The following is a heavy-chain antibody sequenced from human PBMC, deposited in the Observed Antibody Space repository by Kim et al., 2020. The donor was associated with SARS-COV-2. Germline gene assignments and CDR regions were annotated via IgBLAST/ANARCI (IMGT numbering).Heavy chain of an antibody. CDR2: INPNSGNT. J-gene: IGHJ6*02. CDR1: GYTFTSYD. CDR3: AAYSSSWYGYYYYYGMDD. V-gene: IGHV1-8*01. Sequence: ASVKVSCKASGYTFTSYDINWVRQAPGQGLEWMGWINPNSGNTGYAQKFQGRVTMTRDTSISTAYMELSSLRSEDTAVYYCAAYSSSWYGYYYYYGMDDWGQGTPVTVSS. D-gene: IGHD6-13*01.